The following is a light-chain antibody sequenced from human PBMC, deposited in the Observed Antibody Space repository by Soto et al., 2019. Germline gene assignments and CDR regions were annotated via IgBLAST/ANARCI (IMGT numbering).Light chain of an antibody. CDR2: GAS. V-gene: IGKV3-20*01. CDR1: QSVSSSH. Sequence: EIVLTQSPGTLSLSPGERATLSCRASQSVSSSHLAWYQQKPGQAPRLLIYGASSRATGIPDRFSGSGSGTDFTLIISRLEPEDFAVYYCHQYGSSPYTFGQGTKLEIK. CDR3: HQYGSSPYT. J-gene: IGKJ2*01.